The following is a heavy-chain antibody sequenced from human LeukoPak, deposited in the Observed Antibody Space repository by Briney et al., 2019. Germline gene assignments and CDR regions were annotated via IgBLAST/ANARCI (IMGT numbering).Heavy chain of an antibody. Sequence: ASVKVSCKVSGYTLTELSMHGVRQAPGKGLAWMGGFDPEDGETNYAQKFQGRVTMTEDTSTDTAYMDLSSQRSEDTAVYYCAIRELWPNWFDPWGQGTLVTVSS. CDR3: AIRELWPNWFDP. CDR1: GYTLTELS. CDR2: FDPEDGET. V-gene: IGHV1-24*01. D-gene: IGHD1-7*01. J-gene: IGHJ5*02.